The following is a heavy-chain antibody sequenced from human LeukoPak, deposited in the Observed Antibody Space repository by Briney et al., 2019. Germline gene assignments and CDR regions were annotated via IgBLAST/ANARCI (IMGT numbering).Heavy chain of an antibody. CDR1: GFTFRTYA. V-gene: IGHV3-23*01. J-gene: IGHJ5*02. CDR3: AKAQAIAGRNWFDP. CDR2: ISDTT. Sequence: GGSLRLSCAASGFTFRTYAMSWVRQAPGKGLEWVSAISDTTCYADSVKGRFTISRDNSKNTLYLQMNSLRTEDTAVYYCAKAQAIAGRNWFDPWGQGTLVTVSS. D-gene: IGHD2-15*01.